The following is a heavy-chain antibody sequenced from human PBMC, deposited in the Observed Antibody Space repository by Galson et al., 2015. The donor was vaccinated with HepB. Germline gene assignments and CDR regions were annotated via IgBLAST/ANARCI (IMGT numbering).Heavy chain of an antibody. CDR1: GFTFSPYT. CDR3: VRVLWGGASY. V-gene: IGHV3-30-3*01. Sequence: SLRLSCAASGFTFSPYTFHWVRQAPGKRREWVAVISNDGINKFYADSVKGRFTITRDNSKNTLFLRMNSLGVEDTAVYYRVRVLWGGASYWGQGTLVTVSS. CDR2: ISNDGINK. J-gene: IGHJ4*02. D-gene: IGHD3-16*01.